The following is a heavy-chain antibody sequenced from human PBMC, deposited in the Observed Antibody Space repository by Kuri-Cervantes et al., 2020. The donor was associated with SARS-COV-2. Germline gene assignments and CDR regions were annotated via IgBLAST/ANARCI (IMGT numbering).Heavy chain of an antibody. CDR2: ISGSGGST. D-gene: IGHD6-19*01. Sequence: GESLKISCAASGFTFSSYAMSWVRQAPGKGLEWVSAISGSGGSTYYADSVKGRFTISRDNSKNTLYLQMNSLRAEDTAVYYCAKDHRSKPKSIAVAGTIDYWGQGTLVTVSS. CDR1: GFTFSSYA. CDR3: AKDHRSKPKSIAVAGTIDY. J-gene: IGHJ4*02. V-gene: IGHV3-23*01.